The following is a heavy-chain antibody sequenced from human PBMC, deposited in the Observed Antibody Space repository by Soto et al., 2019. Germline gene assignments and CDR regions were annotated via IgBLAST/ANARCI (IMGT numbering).Heavy chain of an antibody. V-gene: IGHV4-59*01. Sequence: PSETLSLTCTVSGGSISSYYWSWIRQPPGKGLEWIGYIYYSGSTNYNPSLKSRVTISVDTSKNQFSLKLSSVTAADTAVYYCARSINPRGQGTLVTVSS. CDR2: IYYSGST. J-gene: IGHJ5*02. CDR3: ARSINP. D-gene: IGHD3-10*01. CDR1: GGSISSYY.